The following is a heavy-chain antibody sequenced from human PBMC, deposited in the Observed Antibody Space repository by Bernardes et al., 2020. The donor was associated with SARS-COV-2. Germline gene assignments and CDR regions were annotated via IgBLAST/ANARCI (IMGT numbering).Heavy chain of an antibody. V-gene: IGHV4-39*01. D-gene: IGHD2-21*02. Sequence: SETLSLTCTVSGGSISSGGYYWGWIRQPPGKGLEWIVSFYSSGNTYYNPSLQSRLSKSIDTSKNPFSLRLSSVTAADTAVYYCAGSSCGADCYIGGLRSWDYGMDVWSQGTTVTVSS. CDR1: GGSISSGGYY. CDR3: AGSSCGADCYIGGLRSWDYGMDV. J-gene: IGHJ6*02. CDR2: FYSSGNT.